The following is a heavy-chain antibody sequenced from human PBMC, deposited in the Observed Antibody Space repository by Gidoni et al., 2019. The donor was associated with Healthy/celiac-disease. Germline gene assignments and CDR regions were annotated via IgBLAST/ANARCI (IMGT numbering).Heavy chain of an antibody. J-gene: IGHJ4*02. D-gene: IGHD3-10*01. CDR2: INHSGST. V-gene: IGHV4-34*01. Sequence: QLQLQQCGAGLLKPSETLSLPCAVYGGYFSGYYWSWIRQPPGKGMEWIGEINHSGSTNYNPSLKSRVTISVDTSKNQFALKLSSVTAAETAVYYCASTPKYYGSGSYQDYWGQGTLVTDSS. CDR3: ASTPKYYGSGSYQDY. CDR1: GGYFSGYY.